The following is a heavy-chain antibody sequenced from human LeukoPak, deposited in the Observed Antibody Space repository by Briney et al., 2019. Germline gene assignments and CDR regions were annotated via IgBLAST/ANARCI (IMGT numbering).Heavy chain of an antibody. J-gene: IGHJ2*01. Sequence: GGSPRLSCAASGIIFSNYAMHWVRQGPGKGLECISTISSDGGSTYYANSVKGRFTISRDNSKNTLYLQMGSLRAEDMAVYYCARGRQGAKTRYFDLWGRGTRVTVSS. D-gene: IGHD1-26*01. CDR1: GIIFSNYA. CDR3: ARGRQGAKTRYFDL. V-gene: IGHV3-64*01. CDR2: ISSDGGST.